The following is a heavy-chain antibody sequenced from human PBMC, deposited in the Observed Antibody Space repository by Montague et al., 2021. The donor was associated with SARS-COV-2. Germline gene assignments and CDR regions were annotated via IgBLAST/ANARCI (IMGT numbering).Heavy chain of an antibody. V-gene: IGHV6-1*01. CDR3: ARVWTTEWYEGYFDS. J-gene: IGHJ4*02. CDR2: TYYRSRWYR. Sequence: CAISGDSVSSNNAAWNWIRQSPSRGLEWLGRTYYRSRWYREYAVXFKXRITIDPDTSKNQFSLQLNSVTPEDTAVYYCARVWTTEWYEGYFDSWGQGTLVTVSS. D-gene: IGHD3-3*01. CDR1: GDSVSSNNAA.